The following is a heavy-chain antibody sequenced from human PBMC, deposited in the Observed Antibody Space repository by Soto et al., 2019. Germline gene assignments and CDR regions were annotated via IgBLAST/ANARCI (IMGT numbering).Heavy chain of an antibody. V-gene: IGHV3-48*01. Sequence: GGSLRLSCAASGFTFSSYSMNWVRQAPGKGLEWVSYISSSSSTIYYADSVKGRFTISRDNAKNSLYLQMNSLRAEDTAVYYCARDRHSPGDYRKREYYMDVWGKGTTVTVSS. CDR3: ARDRHSPGDYRKREYYMDV. J-gene: IGHJ6*03. CDR1: GFTFSSYS. CDR2: ISSSSSTI. D-gene: IGHD4-17*01.